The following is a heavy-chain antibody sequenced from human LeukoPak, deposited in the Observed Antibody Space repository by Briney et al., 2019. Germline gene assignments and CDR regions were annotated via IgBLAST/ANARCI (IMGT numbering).Heavy chain of an antibody. V-gene: IGHV3-9*01. Sequence: PGGSLRLSCAASGFTFDDYAMHWVRQVPGEGLEWVSRLSWNSGSIDYADSVKGRFTISRDSAKSSLYLQMNSLRAEDTALYYCARVARSGSWYDYWGQGTLVTVSS. J-gene: IGHJ4*02. CDR2: LSWNSGSI. D-gene: IGHD6-13*01. CDR1: GFTFDDYA. CDR3: ARVARSGSWYDY.